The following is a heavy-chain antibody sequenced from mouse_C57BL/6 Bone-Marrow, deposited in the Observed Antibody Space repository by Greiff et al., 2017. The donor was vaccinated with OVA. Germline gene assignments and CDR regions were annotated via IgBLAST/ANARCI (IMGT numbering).Heavy chain of an antibody. CDR2: IHPNSGST. CDR3: ASEAQATFAMDY. CDR1: GYTFTSYW. Sequence: QVQLQQPGAELVKPGASVKLSCKASGYTFTSYWMHWVNQRPGQGLEWIGMIHPNSGSTNYNEKFKSKATLTVDKSSSTAYMQLSSLTSEDSAVYYCASEAQATFAMDYWGQGTSVTVSS. V-gene: IGHV1-64*01. D-gene: IGHD3-2*02. J-gene: IGHJ4*01.